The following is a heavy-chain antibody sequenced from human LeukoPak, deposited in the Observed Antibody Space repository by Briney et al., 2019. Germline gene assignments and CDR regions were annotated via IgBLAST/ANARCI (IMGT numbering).Heavy chain of an antibody. CDR1: SYSSTSYW. V-gene: IGHV5-51*01. CDR3: TGHAVHRTFYT. Sequence: GESTKIPSNASSYSSTSYWIGWVLQLPPKGLEWMVIIYSCNSDTRYSPSFQSQVTISADTSLSPAFLQWSRLRASDTGIDYFTGHAVHRTFYTWGEGKIGTVSS. J-gene: IGHJ3*02. CDR2: IYSCNSDT.